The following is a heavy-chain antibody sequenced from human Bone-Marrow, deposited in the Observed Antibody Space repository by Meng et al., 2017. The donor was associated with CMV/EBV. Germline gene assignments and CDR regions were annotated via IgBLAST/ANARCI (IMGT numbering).Heavy chain of an antibody. D-gene: IGHD6-6*01. V-gene: IGHV3-30*02. Sequence: GGSLRLSCAASGFTFSSYAMHWVRQAPGKGLEWVAFIRHDGTNKYYADSVKGRFTISRDNSKNTLYLQMNSLRAEDTAVYYCAKDALEYSSSAVNMDVWGQGTTVTVSS. CDR2: IRHDGTNK. CDR3: AKDALEYSSSAVNMDV. CDR1: GFTFSSYA. J-gene: IGHJ6*02.